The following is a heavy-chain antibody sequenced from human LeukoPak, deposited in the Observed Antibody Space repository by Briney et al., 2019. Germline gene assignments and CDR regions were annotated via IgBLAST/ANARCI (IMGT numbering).Heavy chain of an antibody. V-gene: IGHV3-21*01. CDR1: GFTFSTYS. CDR2: ISSSSTNI. CDR3: ATLDYYDRSPRILDY. D-gene: IGHD3-22*01. Sequence: GGSLRLSCAASGFTFSTYSMNWVRQAPGKGLEWVSSISSSSTNIYYADSVKGRFTISRDNAKNSLYLQMNSLRVEDTALYYCATLDYYDRSPRILDYWGQGTLVTVSS. J-gene: IGHJ4*02.